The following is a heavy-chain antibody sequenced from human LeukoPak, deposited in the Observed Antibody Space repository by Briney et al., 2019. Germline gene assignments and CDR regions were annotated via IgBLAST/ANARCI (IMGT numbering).Heavy chain of an antibody. V-gene: IGHV1-69*13. J-gene: IGHJ4*02. CDR1: GGTFSSYA. D-gene: IGHD3-9*01. CDR3: AREARYYDILTGYYLFYFDY. Sequence: SVKVSCKASGGTFSSYAISWVRQAPGQGLEWMGGIIPIFGTANYAQKFQGRVTITADASTSTAYMELSSLRSEDTAVYYCAREARYYDILTGYYLFYFDYWGQGTLVTVSS. CDR2: IIPIFGTA.